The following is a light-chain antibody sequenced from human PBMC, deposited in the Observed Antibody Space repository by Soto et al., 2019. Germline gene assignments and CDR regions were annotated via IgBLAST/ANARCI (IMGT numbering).Light chain of an antibody. CDR1: QSVSSSY. J-gene: IGKJ2*01. CDR2: GAS. V-gene: IGKV3-20*01. CDR3: QQYGSSAMYT. Sequence: EIVLTQSPGTLSLSPGERATLSCRASQSVSSSYLAWYQQKPGQAPRLLIHGASARATGIPDRFSGSGSGTDFNLTISRLEPEDCAVYFCQQYGSSAMYTVGQGTKLEIK.